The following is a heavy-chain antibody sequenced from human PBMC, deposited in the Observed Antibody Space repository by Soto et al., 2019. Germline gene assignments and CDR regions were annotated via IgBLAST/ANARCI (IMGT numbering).Heavy chain of an antibody. J-gene: IGHJ4*02. D-gene: IGHD6-19*01. CDR3: ARDNIQGSGWFTDY. CDR1: GYSISSGYY. CDR2: IYHSGST. Sequence: SETLSPTCAVSGYSISSGYYWGWIRQPPGKGLEWIGSIYHSGSTYYNPSLKSRVTISVDTSKNQFSLKLSSVTAADTAVYYCARDNIQGSGWFTDYWGQGTLVTVSS. V-gene: IGHV4-38-2*02.